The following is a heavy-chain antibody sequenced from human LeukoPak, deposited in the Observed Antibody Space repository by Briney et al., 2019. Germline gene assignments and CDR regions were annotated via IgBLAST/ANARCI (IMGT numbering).Heavy chain of an antibody. V-gene: IGHV1-18*04. CDR3: ARMHSSGWYDYFDY. CDR2: VSAYNGNT. Sequence: GESLKISCKGSGYSFTSYWISWVRQAPGQGLEWMGWVSAYNGNTNYAQKLQGRVTMTTDTSTSTAYMELRSLRSDDTAVYYCARMHSSGWYDYFDYWGQGTLVTVSS. D-gene: IGHD6-19*01. CDR1: GYSFTSYW. J-gene: IGHJ4*02.